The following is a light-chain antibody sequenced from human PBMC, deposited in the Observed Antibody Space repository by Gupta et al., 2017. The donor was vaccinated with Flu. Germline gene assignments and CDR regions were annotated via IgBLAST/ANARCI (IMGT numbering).Light chain of an antibody. V-gene: IGLV1-47*01. CDR3: AAWDDSLNGPV. J-gene: IGLJ1*01. Sequence: QSVLTQPPSASGTPGQRVTISCSGSSFTIGSNSVHWYQQVPGTAPKLLIFRSDQRPSGVPDRFSGSGSGTSASLAISGLRSEDEADYYCAAWDDSLNGPVFGTGTKVTVL. CDR2: RSD. CDR1: SFTIGSNS.